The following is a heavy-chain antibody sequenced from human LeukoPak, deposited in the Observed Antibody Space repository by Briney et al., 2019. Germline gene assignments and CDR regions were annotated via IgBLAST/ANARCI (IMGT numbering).Heavy chain of an antibody. CDR1: GFSFGDYD. Sequence: GGSLRLSCLGSGFSFGDYDMNWVRQAPGKGLEWVGFIRTKAYGGTTEYAASVKGRFTISRDDSKTIAYLQMNNQKTDDTAVYFCSAAFDIWGQGTMVTVSS. V-gene: IGHV3-49*04. CDR2: IRTKAYGGTT. J-gene: IGHJ3*02. CDR3: SAAFDI.